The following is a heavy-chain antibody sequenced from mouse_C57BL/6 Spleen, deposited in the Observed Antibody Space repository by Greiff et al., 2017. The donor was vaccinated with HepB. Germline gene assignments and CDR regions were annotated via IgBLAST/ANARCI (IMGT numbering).Heavy chain of an antibody. CDR2: INPSSGYT. Sequence: VQLQQSGAELARPGASVKMSCKASGYTFTSYTMHWVKQRPGQGLEWIGYINPSSGYTKYNQKFKDKATLTADKSSSTAYMQLSSLTSEDSAVYYCAREGLGREAWFAYWGQGTLVTVSA. D-gene: IGHD4-1*01. J-gene: IGHJ3*01. CDR1: GYTFTSYT. CDR3: AREGLGREAWFAY. V-gene: IGHV1-4*01.